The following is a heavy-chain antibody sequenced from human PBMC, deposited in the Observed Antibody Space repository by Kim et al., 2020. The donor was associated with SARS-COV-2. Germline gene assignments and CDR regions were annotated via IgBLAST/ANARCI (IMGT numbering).Heavy chain of an antibody. CDR1: GFTVSINS. CDR3: ARAPPHSIYDYAIDV. V-gene: IGHV3-21*01. D-gene: IGHD2-21*01. Sequence: GGSLRLSCAASGFTVSINSMTWVRQAPGKGPEWVSSINSSSPYIYYAYAVRRFFITTRNNAKNLLHRLMNIRRAEDTALFYFARAPPHSIYDYAIDVW. CDR2: INSSSPYI. J-gene: IGHJ6*01.